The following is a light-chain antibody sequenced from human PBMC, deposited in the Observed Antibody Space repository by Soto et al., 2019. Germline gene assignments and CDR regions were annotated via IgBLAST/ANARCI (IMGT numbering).Light chain of an antibody. Sequence: QSVLTQPASVSGSPGQSITISCTGTSSDVGGYKYVSWYQQNPGKAPKLMIYDVSNRPSGVSNRFSGSKSGNTASLTISGLQAEDEADYYCSSYTSSNTVIFGGGTKLTV. J-gene: IGLJ2*01. CDR1: SSDVGGYKY. V-gene: IGLV2-14*03. CDR3: SSYTSSNTVI. CDR2: DVS.